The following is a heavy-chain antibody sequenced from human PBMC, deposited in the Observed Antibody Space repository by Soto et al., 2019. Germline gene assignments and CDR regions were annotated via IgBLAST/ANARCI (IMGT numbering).Heavy chain of an antibody. D-gene: IGHD3-16*01. CDR2: INTYNGNT. J-gene: IGHJ6*02. Sequence: QVQLVQSGAEVKNPGASVKVSCKASGYTFTRYGIGWARQAPGQGLEWMGWINTYNGNTNYAQNVQGRVTLTTDTSTSTAYMELRSRRYNDTAIYYCAMVDVYVTPSPQDVWGQGTTVIVSS. V-gene: IGHV1-18*01. CDR1: GYTFTRYG. CDR3: AMVDVYVTPSPQDV.